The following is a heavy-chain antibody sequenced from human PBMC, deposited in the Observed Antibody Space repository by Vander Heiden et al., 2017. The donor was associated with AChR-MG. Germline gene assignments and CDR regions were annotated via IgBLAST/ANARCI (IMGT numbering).Heavy chain of an antibody. D-gene: IGHD3-10*01. CDR1: GGSISSGDYY. CDR2: IYYSGST. V-gene: IGHV4-30-4*01. J-gene: IGHJ4*02. CDR3: ARVAMVRGVSFDY. Sequence: QVPLQESGPGLVKPSQTPSLTCTVPGGSISSGDYYWSWIRQPPGKGLEWIGYIYYSGSTYYNPSLKSRVTISVDTSKNQFSLKLSSGTAADTAVYYCARVAMVRGVSFDYWGQGTLVTVSS.